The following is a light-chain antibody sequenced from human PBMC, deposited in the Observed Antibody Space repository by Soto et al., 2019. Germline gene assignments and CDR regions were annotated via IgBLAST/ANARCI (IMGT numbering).Light chain of an antibody. J-gene: IGLJ1*01. CDR3: CSYAGNNQKV. V-gene: IGLV2-8*01. Sequence: QSVLTQPPSASGSPGQSVTISCSGTSSDIGNYNYVSGYQQHPGKAPKLMIYEVSQRPSGVPDRFSGSKSGNTASLTVSGLPPEDEAAYSCCSYAGNNQKVFGTGT. CDR2: EVS. CDR1: SSDIGNYNY.